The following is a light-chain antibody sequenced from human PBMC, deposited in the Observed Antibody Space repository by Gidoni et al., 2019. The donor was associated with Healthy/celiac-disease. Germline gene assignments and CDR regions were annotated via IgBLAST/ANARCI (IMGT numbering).Light chain of an antibody. J-gene: IGKJ2*01. CDR2: DTS. V-gene: IGKV3-11*01. Sequence: EIVLTQSPATLSWSPGERATPSCRASQSVSSYLAWYQQTPGQAHRLLIYDTSNRATGIPARFSGSGADTDFTLTISSLEPEDYAVYYCQQRSNWPPYTFGQGTKLEIK. CDR1: QSVSSY. CDR3: QQRSNWPPYT.